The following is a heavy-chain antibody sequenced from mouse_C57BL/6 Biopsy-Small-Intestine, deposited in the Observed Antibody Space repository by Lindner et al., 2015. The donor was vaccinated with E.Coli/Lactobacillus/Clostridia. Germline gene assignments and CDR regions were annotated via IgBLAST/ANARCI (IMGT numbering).Heavy chain of an antibody. CDR3: ATNGFGDNRSLGN. D-gene: IGHD2-13*01. Sequence: SVKVSCKASGYIFSDYGITWVRQAPGQGPEWMGWTSPYNGNTNYAPKFRGRVTMTTDRSTTTAYLEVMTLRSDDTAVYYCATNGFGDNRSLGNWGLGTLVTVS. CDR1: GYIFSDYG. CDR2: TSPYNGNT. V-gene: IGHV14-4*02. J-gene: IGHJ3*01.